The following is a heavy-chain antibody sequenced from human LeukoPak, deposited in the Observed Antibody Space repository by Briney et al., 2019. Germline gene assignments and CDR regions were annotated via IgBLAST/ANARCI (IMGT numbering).Heavy chain of an antibody. D-gene: IGHD3-10*01. CDR2: INHSGST. J-gene: IGHJ5*02. CDR1: GGSFSGYY. Sequence: SETLSLTCAVYGGSFSGYYWSWIRQPPGKGLEWIGEINHSGSTNYNPSLKSRVTISVDTSKNQFSLKLSSVTAADTAVYYCARDHTRYYGSGSYGVWLDPWGQGTLVTVSS. CDR3: ARDHTRYYGSGSYGVWLDP. V-gene: IGHV4-34*01.